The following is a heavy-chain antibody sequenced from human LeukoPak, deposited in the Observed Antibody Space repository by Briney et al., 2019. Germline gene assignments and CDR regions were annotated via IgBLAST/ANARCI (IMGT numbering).Heavy chain of an antibody. D-gene: IGHD3-9*01. V-gene: IGHV3-30-3*01. J-gene: IGHJ4*02. CDR2: ISYDGSNK. CDR1: GFTFSSYA. CDR3: ARDHGHYDILTGYAMDY. Sequence: GGSLRLSCAASGFTFSSYAMHWVRQAPGKGLEWVAVISYDGSNKYYADSVKGRFTISRDNSKNTLYLQMNSLRAEDTAVYYCARDHGHYDILTGYAMDYWGQGTLVTVSS.